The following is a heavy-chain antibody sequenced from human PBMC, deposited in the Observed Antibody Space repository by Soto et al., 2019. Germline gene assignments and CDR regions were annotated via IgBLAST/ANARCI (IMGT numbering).Heavy chain of an antibody. J-gene: IGHJ4*02. D-gene: IGHD5-18*01. Sequence: GGPLRPSSLAFGFSFRRHSVKRVGQAPGKGLEWVSYISSSSSTIYYADSVKGRFTISRDNAKNSLYLQMNSLRAEDTAVYYCARDYSSYGPFDYWGQGTLVTVS. CDR3: ARDYSSYGPFDY. CDR2: ISSSSSTI. V-gene: IGHV3-48*01. CDR1: GFSFRRHS.